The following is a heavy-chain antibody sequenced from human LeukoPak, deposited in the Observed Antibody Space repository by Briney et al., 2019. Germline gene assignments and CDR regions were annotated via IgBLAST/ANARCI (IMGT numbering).Heavy chain of an antibody. CDR2: IYTSGST. CDR1: GGSISSGRYY. J-gene: IGHJ3*02. Sequence: SETLSLTCTVSGGSISSGRYYWSWIRQPAGKGLEWIGRIYTSGSTNYNPSLKSRVTISVDTSKNQFSLKLSSVTAADTAVYYCARYSYCGGDCYDAFDIWGQGTMVTVSS. D-gene: IGHD2-21*02. V-gene: IGHV4-61*02. CDR3: ARYSYCGGDCYDAFDI.